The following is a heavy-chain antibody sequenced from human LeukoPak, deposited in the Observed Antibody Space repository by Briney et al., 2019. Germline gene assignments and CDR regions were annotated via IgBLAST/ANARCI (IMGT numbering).Heavy chain of an antibody. CDR2: ISHDGNNK. V-gene: IGHV3-30*03. CDR1: GFPLSDYG. Sequence: GSLRLSCAASGFPLSDYGMYWVRQAPGKGLEWLAVISHDGNNKYYADSVKGRITISRDNAKSSLYLQMNSLRAEDTALYYCARGSAWDGGSYIRFDYWGQGTLVTVSS. D-gene: IGHD1-26*01. CDR3: ARGSAWDGGSYIRFDY. J-gene: IGHJ4*02.